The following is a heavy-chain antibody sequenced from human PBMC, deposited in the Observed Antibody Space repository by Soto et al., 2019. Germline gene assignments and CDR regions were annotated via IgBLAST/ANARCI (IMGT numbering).Heavy chain of an antibody. CDR2: IIPIFGTA. CDR1: GGTFSSYA. V-gene: IGHV1-69*01. Sequence: CVKVSCKAAGGTFSSYAISSVRQAPGQGREWMGGIIPIFGTANYAQKFQGRVTITADESTSTAYMELSSLRSEDTAVYYCASPSRYCSSTSCLDYGMDVWGQGTTVTVSS. D-gene: IGHD2-2*01. J-gene: IGHJ6*02. CDR3: ASPSRYCSSTSCLDYGMDV.